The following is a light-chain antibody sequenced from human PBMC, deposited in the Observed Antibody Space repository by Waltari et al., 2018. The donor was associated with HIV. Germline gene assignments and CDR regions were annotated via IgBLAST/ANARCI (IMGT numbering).Light chain of an antibody. V-gene: IGLV2-14*03. CDR1: SRAVGGYNY. CDR3: NSYTTSSTLHVV. J-gene: IGLJ2*01. Sequence: QSALTQPASVSGSPGQSITISCPGTSRAVGGYNYVSWSQHHPGKAPKLMIYDVSNRPSGVSNRFSGSKSGNTASLTISGLQAEDEADYYCNSYTTSSTLHVVFGGGTKLTVL. CDR2: DVS.